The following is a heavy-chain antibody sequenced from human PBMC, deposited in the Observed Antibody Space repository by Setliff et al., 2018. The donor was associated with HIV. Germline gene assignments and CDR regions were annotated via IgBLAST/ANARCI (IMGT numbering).Heavy chain of an antibody. CDR1: GHSIRSGYY. V-gene: IGHV4-38-2*01. CDR2: IYHSGIT. Sequence: SETLSLTCSVSGHSIRSGYYWGWIRQPPGKGLEWIGYIYHSGITSYNPSLKSRVTMSMDMSKNLFSLNLSSVTAADSAVYYCARIAWKQGAVGSFCDYWGQGGLVTVSS. D-gene: IGHD3-10*01. CDR3: ARIAWKQGAVGSFCDY. J-gene: IGHJ4*02.